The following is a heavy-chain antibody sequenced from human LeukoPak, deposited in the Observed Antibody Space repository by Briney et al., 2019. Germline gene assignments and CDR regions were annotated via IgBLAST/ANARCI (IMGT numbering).Heavy chain of an antibody. CDR1: GGTFSSYA. CDR2: IIPIFGTA. V-gene: IGHV1-69*13. D-gene: IGHD4-23*01. CDR3: ANGGMGTQPSVYFQH. Sequence: SVKVSCKASGGTFSSYAISWVRQAPGQGLEWMGGIIPIFGTANYAQKFQGRVTISADEITSTAYMELSSLRSEDTAVYYCANGGMGTQPSVYFQHWGQGTLVTVSS. J-gene: IGHJ1*01.